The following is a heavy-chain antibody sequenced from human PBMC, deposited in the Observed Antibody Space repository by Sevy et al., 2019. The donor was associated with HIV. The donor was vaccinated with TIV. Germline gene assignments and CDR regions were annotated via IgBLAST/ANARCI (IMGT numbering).Heavy chain of an antibody. CDR1: GFTFSKAW. D-gene: IGHD3-3*01. J-gene: IGHJ4*02. CDR2: IKSKTDGGTT. Sequence: GGSLRLSCAASGFTFSKAWMNWVRQAPGKGLEWVGRIKSKTDGGTTDYAASVKGRFTIPRDDSKNTLYLQMNSLKTDDTAVYYCTTKKDFWSGYFYFDYWGQGTLVTVSS. V-gene: IGHV3-15*05. CDR3: TTKKDFWSGYFYFDY.